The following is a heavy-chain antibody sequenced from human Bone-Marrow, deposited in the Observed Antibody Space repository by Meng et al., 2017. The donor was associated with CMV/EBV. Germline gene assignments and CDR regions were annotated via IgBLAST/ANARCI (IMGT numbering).Heavy chain of an antibody. V-gene: IGHV1-2*02. D-gene: IGHD2-2*01. CDR1: GYTFTGYY. Sequence: ASVKVSCKASGYTFTGYYMHWVRQAPGQGLEWMGWINPNSGGTNYAQKFQGRVTMTRDTSISTAYMELSRLRSDDTAVYYCARDGEGIVVVPAAPATYNWFDPWGQGTLVTGSS. CDR2: INPNSGGT. CDR3: ARDGEGIVVVPAAPATYNWFDP. J-gene: IGHJ5*02.